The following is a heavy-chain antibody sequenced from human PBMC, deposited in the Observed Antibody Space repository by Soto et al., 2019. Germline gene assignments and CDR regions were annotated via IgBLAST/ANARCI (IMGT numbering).Heavy chain of an antibody. J-gene: IGHJ6*02. Sequence: GESLKISCKGSGYSFTSYWIGWVRQMPGKGLEWMGIIYPSDSDTSYSPSFQGHVTISADKSISTAYLQWSSLKASDTAMYYYARLSSITSCPENGQGEGDGYYDGMDVWGQGTMVTVSS. CDR1: GYSFTSYW. D-gene: IGHD2-2*01. CDR2: IYPSDSDT. CDR3: ARLSSITSCPENGQGEGDGYYDGMDV. V-gene: IGHV5-51*01.